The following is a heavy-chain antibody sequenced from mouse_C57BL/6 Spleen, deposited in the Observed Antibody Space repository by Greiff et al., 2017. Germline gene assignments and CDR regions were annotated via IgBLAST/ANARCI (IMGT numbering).Heavy chain of an antibody. Sequence: DVHLVESGGGLVKPGGSLKLSCAASGFTFSDYGMHWVRQAPEKGLEWVAYISSGSSTIYYADTVKGRFTISRDNAKNTLFLQMTSLRSEDTAMYYCARGTGVEGGYYFDYWGQGTTLTVSS. CDR2: ISSGSSTI. CDR1: GFTFSDYG. J-gene: IGHJ2*01. D-gene: IGHD4-1*01. CDR3: ARGTGVEGGYYFDY. V-gene: IGHV5-17*01.